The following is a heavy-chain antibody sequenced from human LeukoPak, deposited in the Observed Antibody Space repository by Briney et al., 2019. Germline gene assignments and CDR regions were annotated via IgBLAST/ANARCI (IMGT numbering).Heavy chain of an antibody. CDR2: IYYTGST. CDR1: GESISSSNW. CDR3: ATTGYCSGGSCYGEYFQH. V-gene: IGHV4-28*01. D-gene: IGHD2-15*01. Sequence: PSETLSLTCAVSGESISSSNWWSWIRQPPGKGLEWIGYIYYTGSTNYNPSLESRVTTSVDTSKNQFSLKLSSVTAADTAVYYCATTGYCSGGSCYGEYFQHWGQGTLVTVSS. J-gene: IGHJ1*01.